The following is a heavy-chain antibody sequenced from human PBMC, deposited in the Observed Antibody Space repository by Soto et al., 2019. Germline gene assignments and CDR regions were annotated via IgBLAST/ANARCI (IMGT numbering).Heavy chain of an antibody. CDR2: IIPIFGTA. CDR3: ARDRNVDYDSSGYYPFDP. Sequence: SVKVFCKASGGTFSSYAISWVRQAPGQGLEWMGWIIPIFGTANYAQKFQGRVTITADESTSTAYMELSSLRSEDTAVYYCARDRNVDYDSSGYYPFDPWGQGTLVTVSS. D-gene: IGHD3-22*01. CDR1: GGTFSSYA. J-gene: IGHJ5*02. V-gene: IGHV1-69*13.